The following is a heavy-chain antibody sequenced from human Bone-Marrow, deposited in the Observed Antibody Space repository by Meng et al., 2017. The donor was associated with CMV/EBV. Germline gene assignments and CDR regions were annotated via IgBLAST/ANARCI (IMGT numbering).Heavy chain of an antibody. CDR1: GGSISSSSYY. CDR2: IYYSGST. J-gene: IGHJ2*01. D-gene: IGHD3-3*01. CDR3: ARCVRIWSGYRNGWYFDL. V-gene: IGHV4-39*07. Sequence: SETLSLTCTVSGGSISSSSYYWGWIRQPPGKGLEWIGSIYYSGSTYYNPSLKSRVTISVDTSKNQFSLKLSSVTAADTAVYYCARCVRIWSGYRNGWYFDLWGRGTLVTVSS.